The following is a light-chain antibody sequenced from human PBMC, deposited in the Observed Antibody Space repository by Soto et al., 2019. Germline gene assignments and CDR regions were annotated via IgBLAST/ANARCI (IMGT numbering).Light chain of an antibody. J-gene: IGLJ2*01. Sequence: SYELTQPPSVSVAPGNTARITCGGNNIGSKSVHWYQQKPGQAPVLAIYYDSDRPSGSPERFSGSNSGNTATLTISRVEDGDEADYYCQVWDSSSDHVVFGGGTKLTVL. CDR2: YDS. CDR3: QVWDSSSDHVV. CDR1: NIGSKS. V-gene: IGLV3-21*04.